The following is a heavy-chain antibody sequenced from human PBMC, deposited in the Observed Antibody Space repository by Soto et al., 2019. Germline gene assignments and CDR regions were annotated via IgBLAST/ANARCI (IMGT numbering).Heavy chain of an antibody. CDR3: ARDGLRYFDWPHKNWFDP. CDR1: GFTFSDYY. Sequence: GGSLRLSCAASGFTFSDYYMSWIRQAPGKGLEWVSYISSSGSTIYYADSVKGRFTISRDNAKNSLYLQMNSLRAEDTGVYYCARDGLRYFDWPHKNWFDPWGQGTLVTVSS. CDR2: ISSSGSTI. V-gene: IGHV3-11*01. D-gene: IGHD3-9*01. J-gene: IGHJ5*02.